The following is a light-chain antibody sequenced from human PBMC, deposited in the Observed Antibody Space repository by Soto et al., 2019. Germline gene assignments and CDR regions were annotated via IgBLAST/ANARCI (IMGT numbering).Light chain of an antibody. Sequence: EIVMTQSPATLSVSPGGRATLSCRASQSISDTLAWYQQKPGQAPRLLIYGASTRATGIPARFSGSGSGTEFTLTISSLQSEDFAVYYCQQYNNWLWTFGQGTKVDI. CDR1: QSISDT. CDR3: QQYNNWLWT. V-gene: IGKV3-15*01. CDR2: GAS. J-gene: IGKJ1*01.